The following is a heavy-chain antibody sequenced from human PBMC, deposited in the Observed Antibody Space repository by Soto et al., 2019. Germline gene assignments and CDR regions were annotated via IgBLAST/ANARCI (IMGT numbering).Heavy chain of an antibody. D-gene: IGHD1-1*01. CDR2: IYWDDDK. CDR1: GFSLSTSGVG. V-gene: IGHV2-5*02. Sequence: QITVKESGPKLVKPSQTLTLTCAFSGFSLSTSGVGVGWVRQPPGKAPEWLALIYWDDDKRYRPSLKSRLSITKDTSKDQVVFTMTNMDPVDTATYYCVRQDWNNTHSSFDLWCRGTLVTVSS. J-gene: IGHJ2*01. CDR3: VRQDWNNTHSSFDL.